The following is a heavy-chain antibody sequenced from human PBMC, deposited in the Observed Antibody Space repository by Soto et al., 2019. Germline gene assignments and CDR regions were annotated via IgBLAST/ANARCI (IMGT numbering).Heavy chain of an antibody. J-gene: IGHJ2*01. CDR3: ARRGDADWYFDL. CDR2: IYYSGSP. CDR1: GGSISSSSYY. V-gene: IGHV4-39*01. Sequence: QLQLQESGPGLVKPSETLSLTCTVSGGSISSSSYYWGWIRQPPGKGLEWIGSIYYSGSPYYNPSLKSRVTISVDTSKNQFSLKLSSVTAADTAVYYCARRGDADWYFDLWGRGTLVTVSS. D-gene: IGHD3-16*01.